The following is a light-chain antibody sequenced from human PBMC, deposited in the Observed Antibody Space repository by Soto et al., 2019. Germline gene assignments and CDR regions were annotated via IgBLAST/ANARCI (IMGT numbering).Light chain of an antibody. V-gene: IGLV2-14*01. CDR3: SSYTSSSTWV. J-gene: IGLJ3*02. CDR2: EVS. Sequence: QSVLTQPASVSGSPGQSITISCTGTSSDVGGYNYVSWYQQHPGKAPKLMIYEVSNRPSGASNRFSGSKSGNTASLTISGLQAEDEADYYWSSYTSSSTWVFGGGTKVTVL. CDR1: SSDVGGYNY.